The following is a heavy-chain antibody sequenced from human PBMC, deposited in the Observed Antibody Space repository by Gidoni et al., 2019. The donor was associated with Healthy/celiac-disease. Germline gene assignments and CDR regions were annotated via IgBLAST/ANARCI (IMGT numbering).Heavy chain of an antibody. J-gene: IGHJ3*02. D-gene: IGHD3-3*01. CDR3: SSSPSGLGAFDI. CDR2: IKSKDDGGTT. V-gene: IGHV3-15*06. CDR1: VFTFSNAW. Sequence: EVQLVAAGVGLVKPGRSLRLSCAASVFTFSNAWMSWFCQAPGKGLEWVSCIKSKDDGGTTNNAAPVKGRFTNTRDDSKNTLDLQMNSLKTEDTGVYYCSSSPSGLGAFDIWGQGTMVTVSS.